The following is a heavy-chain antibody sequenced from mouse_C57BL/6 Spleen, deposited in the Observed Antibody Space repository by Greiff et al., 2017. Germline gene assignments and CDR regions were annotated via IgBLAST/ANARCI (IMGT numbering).Heavy chain of an antibody. CDR2: IDPSDSYT. D-gene: IGHD4-1*01. Sequence: QVQLKQSGAELVRPGTSVKLSCKASGYTFTSYWMHWVKQRPGQGLEWIGVIDPSDSYTNYNQKFKGKATLTVDTSSSTAYMQLSSLTSEDSAVYYCARGAGTGNYFDYWGQGTTLTVSS. CDR3: ARGAGTGNYFDY. CDR1: GYTFTSYW. V-gene: IGHV1-59*01. J-gene: IGHJ2*01.